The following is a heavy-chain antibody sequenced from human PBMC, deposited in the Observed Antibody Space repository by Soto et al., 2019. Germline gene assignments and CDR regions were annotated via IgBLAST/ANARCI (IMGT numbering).Heavy chain of an antibody. Sequence: GGSLRLSCAASGFTFSSYSMNWVRQAPGKGLEWVSYISSSSSTIYYADSVKGRFTISRDNAKNSLYLQMNSLTDEDTAVYYCARHSRTYDFWSGPFDPWGQGTLVTVSS. J-gene: IGHJ5*02. CDR3: ARHSRTYDFWSGPFDP. V-gene: IGHV3-48*02. CDR1: GFTFSSYS. D-gene: IGHD3-3*01. CDR2: ISSSSSTI.